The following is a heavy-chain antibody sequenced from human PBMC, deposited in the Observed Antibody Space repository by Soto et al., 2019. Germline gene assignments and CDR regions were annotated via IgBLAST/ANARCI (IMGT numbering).Heavy chain of an antibody. Sequence: GGSLRLSCAASGFTFSGYAMTWVRQAPGKGLEWVSSIRSSGGSTYYADSVKGRFTISRDNSENTLFLQMNSLRAEDTAVYYCARWLQFPQDDPFDIWGQGTMVTVSS. CDR1: GFTFSGYA. D-gene: IGHD5-12*01. V-gene: IGHV3-23*01. J-gene: IGHJ3*02. CDR3: ARWLQFPQDDPFDI. CDR2: IRSSGGST.